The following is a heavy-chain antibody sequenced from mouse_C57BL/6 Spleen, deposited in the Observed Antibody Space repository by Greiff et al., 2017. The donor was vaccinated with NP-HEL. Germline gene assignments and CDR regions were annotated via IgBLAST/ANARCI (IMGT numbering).Heavy chain of an antibody. Sequence: QVQLQQPGAELVKPGASVKMSCKASGYTFTSYWITWVKQRPGQGLEWIGDIYPGSGSTNYNEKFKSKATLTVDTSSSTAYMQLSSRTSEDSAVYYCARRDSSGYVAWFAYWGQGTLVTVSA. D-gene: IGHD3-2*02. V-gene: IGHV1-55*01. CDR1: GYTFTSYW. CDR2: IYPGSGST. J-gene: IGHJ3*01. CDR3: ARRDSSGYVAWFAY.